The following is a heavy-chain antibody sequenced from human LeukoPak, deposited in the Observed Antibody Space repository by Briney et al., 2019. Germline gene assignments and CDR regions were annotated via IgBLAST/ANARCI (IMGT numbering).Heavy chain of an antibody. D-gene: IGHD3-9*01. CDR2: ISYDGSNK. V-gene: IGHV3-30*04. Sequence: NPGGSLRLSCAASGFTFSSYAMHWVRQAPGKGLEWVAVISYDGSNKYYADSVKGRFTISRDNSKNTLYLQMNSLRAEDTAVYYCAESYDILTGYMFDYWGQGTLVTVSS. CDR1: GFTFSSYA. CDR3: AESYDILTGYMFDY. J-gene: IGHJ4*02.